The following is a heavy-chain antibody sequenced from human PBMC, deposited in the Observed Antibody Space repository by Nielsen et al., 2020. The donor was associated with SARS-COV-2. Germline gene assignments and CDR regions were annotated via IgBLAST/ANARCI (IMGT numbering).Heavy chain of an antibody. CDR2: INAGNGNT. CDR1: GYTFTAYA. V-gene: IGHV1-3*01. CDR3: ARHLRGYIDY. Sequence: ASVKVSCKASGYTFTAYAIHWVRQAPGQRLEWMGWINAGNGNTRYSQKFQGRVTITRDTSASTAYMELSSLRSEDTAVYYCARHLRGYIDYWGQGTLVTVSS. J-gene: IGHJ4*02.